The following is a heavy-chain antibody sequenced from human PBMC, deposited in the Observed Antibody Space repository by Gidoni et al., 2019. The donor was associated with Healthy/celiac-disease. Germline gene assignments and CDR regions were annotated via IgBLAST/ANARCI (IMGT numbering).Heavy chain of an antibody. CDR3: ARAEYGSGSYYPPYFDY. D-gene: IGHD3-10*01. CDR2: IYYSGST. CDR1: GGSISSYY. J-gene: IGHJ4*02. V-gene: IGHV4-59*01. Sequence: QVQLQESGPGLVKPSETLSLTCTVSGGSISSYYWSWIRQPPGKGLEWIGYIYYSGSTNYNPSLKSRVTISVDTSKNQFSLKLSSVTAADTAVYYCARAEYGSGSYYPPYFDYWGQGTLVTVSS.